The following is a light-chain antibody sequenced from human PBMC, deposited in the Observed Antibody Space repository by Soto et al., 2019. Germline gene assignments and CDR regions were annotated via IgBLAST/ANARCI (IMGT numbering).Light chain of an antibody. V-gene: IGLV1-40*01. CDR1: SSNIGAGYD. CDR2: GNS. CDR3: QSYDSSLSVV. J-gene: IGLJ2*01. Sequence: VLTQPPSVSGAPGQRVTISCTGSSSNIGAGYDVHWYQQLPGTAPKLLMYGNSNRPSGVPDRFSGSKSGTSASLAITKLQAEDEADYYCQSYDSSLSVVFGGGTKLTVL.